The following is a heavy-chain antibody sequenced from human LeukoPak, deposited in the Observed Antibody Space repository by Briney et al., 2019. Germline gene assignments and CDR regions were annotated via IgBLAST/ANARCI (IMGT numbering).Heavy chain of an antibody. CDR2: IDAGNGNT. CDR3: ARSSSGYYPFDY. Sequence: ASVKVSCKASGYTFTSYTIHWVRQAPGQRLECMGWIDAGNGNTKYSQEFQGGVTITRDTSASTAYMELSSLRSEDMAVYYCARSSSGYYPFDYWGQGTLVTVSS. J-gene: IGHJ4*02. CDR1: GYTFTSYT. V-gene: IGHV1-3*03. D-gene: IGHD3-22*01.